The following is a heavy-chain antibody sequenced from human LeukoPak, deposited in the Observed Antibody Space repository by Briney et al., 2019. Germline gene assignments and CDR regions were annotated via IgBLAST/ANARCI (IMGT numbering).Heavy chain of an antibody. V-gene: IGHV3-23*01. Sequence: GGSLRLSCTASGFTLSSYEMSWIRQAPGKGLEWVSSIFPSGGEIHYADSVRGRFPISRDNSKSTLSLQMNSLRAEDTAIYYCATYRQVLLPFESWGQGTLVTVSS. J-gene: IGHJ4*02. CDR2: IFPSGGEI. CDR1: GFTLSSYE. D-gene: IGHD2-8*02. CDR3: ATYRQVLLPFES.